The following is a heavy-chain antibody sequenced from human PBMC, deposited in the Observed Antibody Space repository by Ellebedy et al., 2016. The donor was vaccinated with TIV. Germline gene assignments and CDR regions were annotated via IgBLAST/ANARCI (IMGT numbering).Heavy chain of an antibody. CDR1: GGTSSSYA. V-gene: IGHV1-69*04. D-gene: IGHD5-12*01. J-gene: IGHJ4*02. CDR2: IIPILGIA. Sequence: ASVKVSCKASGGTSSSYAISWVRQAPGQGLEWMGRIIPILGIANYAQKFQGRVTITADKSTSTAYMELSSLRSDDTAVYYCAILVTVATPNDYWGQGTLVTVSS. CDR3: AILVTVATPNDY.